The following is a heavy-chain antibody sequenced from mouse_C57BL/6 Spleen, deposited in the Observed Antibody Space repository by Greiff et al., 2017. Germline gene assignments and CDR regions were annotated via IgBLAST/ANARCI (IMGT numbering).Heavy chain of an antibody. CDR1: GFSLTSYG. CDR2: IWRGGST. CDR3: AKFLITTVNYAMDY. J-gene: IGHJ4*01. Sequence: VKLVESGPGLVQPSQSLSITCTVSGFSLTSYGVHWVRQSPGKGLEWLGVIWRGGSTDYNAAFMSRLSITKDNSKSQVFFKMNSLQADDTAIYYCAKFLITTVNYAMDYWGQGTSVTVSS. V-gene: IGHV2-5*01. D-gene: IGHD1-1*01.